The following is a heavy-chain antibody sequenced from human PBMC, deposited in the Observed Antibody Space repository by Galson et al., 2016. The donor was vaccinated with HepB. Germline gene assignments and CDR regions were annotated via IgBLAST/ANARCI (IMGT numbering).Heavy chain of an antibody. CDR3: ARRRNYYDSSGYYHDWFDP. Sequence: SETLSLTCTVSGGSISSYYWTWIRQPPGKGLEWIGYIYYSGSTNYNPSLKSRVTISVDPSKNQFSLKLSSPTAADTAVYYCARRRNYYDSSGYYHDWFDPWGQGTLVTVSS. D-gene: IGHD3-22*01. J-gene: IGHJ5*02. CDR2: IYYSGST. CDR1: GGSISSYY. V-gene: IGHV4-59*08.